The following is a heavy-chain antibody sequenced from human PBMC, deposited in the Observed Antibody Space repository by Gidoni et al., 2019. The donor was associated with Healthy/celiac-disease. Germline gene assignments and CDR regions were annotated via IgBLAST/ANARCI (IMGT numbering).Heavy chain of an antibody. V-gene: IGHV3-7*03. CDR1: GFTFSSYL. J-gene: IGHJ6*02. D-gene: IGHD2-15*01. Sequence: EVPLVESGGGLVQPGGSVRHSCAAPGFTFSSYLMSWVRQAPGKGLEWVANIKQDGSEKYYVDSVKGRFTISRDNAKNSLYLQMTSLRAEDPAFYYCARIPLRCSGGSCYWNYYYGMDVWGQGTTVTVSS. CDR3: ARIPLRCSGGSCYWNYYYGMDV. CDR2: IKQDGSEK.